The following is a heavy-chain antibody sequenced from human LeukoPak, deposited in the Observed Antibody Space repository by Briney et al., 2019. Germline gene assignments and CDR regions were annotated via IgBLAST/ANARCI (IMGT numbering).Heavy chain of an antibody. J-gene: IGHJ4*02. V-gene: IGHV3-23*01. CDR1: GFTFSNYA. CDR2: ISGSGAST. CDR3: AKAIYNNAWDHIDN. D-gene: IGHD1-14*01. Sequence: GGSLRLSCAAPGFTFSNYALNWVRQAPGKGLEWVSVISGSGASTYYADSVKGRFTISRDNSENTLYLQMNSLRAEDTAIYYCAKAIYNNAWDHIDNWGQGTRVTVSS.